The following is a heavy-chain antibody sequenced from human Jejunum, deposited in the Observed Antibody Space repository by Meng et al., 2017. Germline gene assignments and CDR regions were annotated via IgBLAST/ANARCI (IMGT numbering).Heavy chain of an antibody. D-gene: IGHD1-26*01. Sequence: LQQWGAGLCKPSDTLFLTSAVYGGCISGYFWRWLRQAPGEGLEWVGEFTRGGTTNYNPSLKSRVTISADTSKNQFSLTLSSVSAADTAVYYCARHEVDFDNWGQGTLVTVSS. CDR3: ARHEVDFDN. CDR1: GGCISGYF. CDR2: FTRGGTT. V-gene: IGHV4-34*02. J-gene: IGHJ4*02.